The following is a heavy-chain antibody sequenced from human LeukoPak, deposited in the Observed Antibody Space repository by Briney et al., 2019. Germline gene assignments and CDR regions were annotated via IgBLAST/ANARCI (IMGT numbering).Heavy chain of an antibody. Sequence: WETLSLTCTVSGGSINNYYWSWIRQPPGKGLEWIGYIYYRGSTNYNPSLKSRVTLSVDTSKNQFSLKLNSVTAADTAVYYCARGGDYGDLRYFDYWGQGTLVTVSS. CDR3: ARGGDYGDLRYFDY. CDR2: IYYRGST. CDR1: GGSINNYY. D-gene: IGHD4-17*01. V-gene: IGHV4-59*01. J-gene: IGHJ4*02.